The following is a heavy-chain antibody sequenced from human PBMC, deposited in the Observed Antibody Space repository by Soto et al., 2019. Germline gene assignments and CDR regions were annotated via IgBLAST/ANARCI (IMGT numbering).Heavy chain of an antibody. V-gene: IGHV1-69*12. J-gene: IGHJ4*02. Sequence: QVELVQSGAEVKKPGSSVKVSCKASGGTFSSYAISWVRQAPGQGLEWMGGIIPIFGTANYAQKFQCRVTITADESTSTAYMELSSLRSEDTAVYYCARGAIVLVPAAPYYFDYWGQGTLVTVSS. D-gene: IGHD2-2*01. CDR2: IIPIFGTA. CDR3: ARGAIVLVPAAPYYFDY. CDR1: GGTFSSYA.